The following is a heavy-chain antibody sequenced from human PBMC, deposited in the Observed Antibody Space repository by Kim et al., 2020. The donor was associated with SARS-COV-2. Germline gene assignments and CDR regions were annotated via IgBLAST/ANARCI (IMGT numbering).Heavy chain of an antibody. D-gene: IGHD3-22*01. V-gene: IGHV3-23*01. CDR3: AKVYYYDSSGYYPFDY. J-gene: IGHJ4*02. Sequence: GGSLRLSCAASGFTFSSYAMSWVRQAPGKGLEWVSAISGSGGSTYYADSVKGRFTISRDNSKNTLYLQMNSLRAEDTAVYYCAKVYYYDSSGYYPFDYWGQGTLVTVSS. CDR1: GFTFSSYA. CDR2: ISGSGGST.